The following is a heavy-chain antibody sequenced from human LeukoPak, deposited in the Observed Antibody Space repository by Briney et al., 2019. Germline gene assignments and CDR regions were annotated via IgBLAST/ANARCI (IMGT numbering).Heavy chain of an antibody. CDR1: GFTFSNYG. J-gene: IGHJ4*02. CDR3: ARERMGITLVRGIDY. CDR2: IRYDRSKT. V-gene: IGHV3-30*02. D-gene: IGHD3-10*01. Sequence: GGSLRLSCAASGFTFSNYGMNWVRQAPGKGLEWVAYIRYDRSKTYYGDSAKGRFTISRDTSKNTVYLQMNSLRPDDTAVYYCARERMGITLVRGIDYWGQGTLVTVSS.